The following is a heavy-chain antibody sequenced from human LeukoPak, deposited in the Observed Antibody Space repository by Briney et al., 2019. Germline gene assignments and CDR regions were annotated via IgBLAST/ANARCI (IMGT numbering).Heavy chain of an antibody. CDR2: IYYSGST. CDR1: GGSLSSGGYY. CDR3: ARGRVVVVAAPYFDY. J-gene: IGHJ4*02. D-gene: IGHD2-15*01. Sequence: SETLSLTCNVSGGSLSSGGYYWSWIRQHPGKGLEWIGYIYYSGSTYYNPSLKSRVTISVDTSKNQFSLKLSSVTAADTAVYYCARGRVVVVAAPYFDYWGQGTLVTVSS. V-gene: IGHV4-31*03.